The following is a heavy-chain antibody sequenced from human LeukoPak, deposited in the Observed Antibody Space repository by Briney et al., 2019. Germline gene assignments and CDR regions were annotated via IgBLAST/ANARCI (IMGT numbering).Heavy chain of an antibody. CDR1: GYTFTGYY. J-gene: IGHJ3*02. CDR3: ARVESYPLRNAFDI. D-gene: IGHD1-14*01. V-gene: IGHV1-2*02. Sequence: HRASVKVSCKASGYTFTGYYMHWVRQAPGQGLEWMGWINPNSGGTNYAQKFQGRVTMIRDTSISTAYMELSRLRSDDTAVYYCARVESYPLRNAFDIWGQGTMVTVSS. CDR2: INPNSGGT.